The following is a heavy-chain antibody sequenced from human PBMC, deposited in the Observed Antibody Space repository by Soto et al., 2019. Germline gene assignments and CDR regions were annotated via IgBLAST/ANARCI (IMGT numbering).Heavy chain of an antibody. CDR1: GGSISSSSYY. CDR2: IYYSGST. J-gene: IGHJ4*02. CDR3: ARSPPGTAMVIVAY. V-gene: IGHV4-39*01. Sequence: PSETLSLTGTVSGGSISSSSYYWGWIRQPPGKGLEWIGSIYYSGSTYYNPSLKSRVTISVDTSKNQFSLKLSSVTAADTAVYYCARSPPGTAMVIVAYWGQGTLVTVSS. D-gene: IGHD5-18*01.